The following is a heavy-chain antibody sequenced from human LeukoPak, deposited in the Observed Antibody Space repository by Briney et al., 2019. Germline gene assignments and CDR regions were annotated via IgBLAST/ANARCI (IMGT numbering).Heavy chain of an antibody. CDR1: KFTFSYYW. CDR3: ARLQLTYCSSTTCYKVDAFDI. Sequence: GGSLRLSCAASKFTFSYYWMTWVRQAPGKGLEWVANIKYDGSEKYYVDSVKGRFTVSRDNAKNSLYLQMNSLRAEDTAVYYCARLQLTYCSSTTCYKVDAFDIWGQGTMVTVSS. J-gene: IGHJ3*02. CDR2: IKYDGSEK. V-gene: IGHV3-7*02. D-gene: IGHD2-2*02.